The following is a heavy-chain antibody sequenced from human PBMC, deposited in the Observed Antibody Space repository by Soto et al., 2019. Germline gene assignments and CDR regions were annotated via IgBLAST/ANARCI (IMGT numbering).Heavy chain of an antibody. V-gene: IGHV3-23*01. Sequence: GGSLRLSCAASGLTFSSYAMSWVRQAPGKGLEWVSAISGSGGSTYYADSVKGRFTISRDNSKNTLYLQMNSLRAEDTAVYYCAKDREVIAAAKADYWGQGTLVTVSS. CDR2: ISGSGGST. D-gene: IGHD6-13*01. CDR3: AKDREVIAAAKADY. CDR1: GLTFSSYA. J-gene: IGHJ4*02.